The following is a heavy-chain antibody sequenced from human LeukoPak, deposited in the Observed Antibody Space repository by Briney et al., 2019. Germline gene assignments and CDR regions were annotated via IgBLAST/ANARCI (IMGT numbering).Heavy chain of an antibody. J-gene: IGHJ3*02. Sequence: SVKVSCKASVGAFSRYAISWVRQAPGQGLEWVGGIFPIFGTANYAQKFQGRVTITADESTSTAYMELSSLRSEDTAVYYCARDRRRAAAAPDAFDIWGQGTMVTVSS. CDR2: IFPIFGTA. D-gene: IGHD6-13*01. CDR1: VGAFSRYA. CDR3: ARDRRRAAAAPDAFDI. V-gene: IGHV1-69*13.